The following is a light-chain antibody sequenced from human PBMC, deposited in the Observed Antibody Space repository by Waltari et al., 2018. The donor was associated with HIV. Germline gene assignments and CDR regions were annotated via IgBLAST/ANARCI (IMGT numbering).Light chain of an antibody. Sequence: QSALTQPPSASGSPGQSVTISRTGTSSDVGGYNYVSWYQQHPGKAPKLMILQGSKRPSGVPDRFSGSKSGNTASLTVSGLQAEDEADYYCSSYAGSNNRFVFGTGTKVTVL. CDR2: QGS. J-gene: IGLJ1*01. V-gene: IGLV2-8*01. CDR1: SSDVGGYNY. CDR3: SSYAGSNNRFV.